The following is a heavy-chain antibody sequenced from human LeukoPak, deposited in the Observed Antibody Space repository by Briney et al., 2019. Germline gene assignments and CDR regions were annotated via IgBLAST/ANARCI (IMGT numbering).Heavy chain of an antibody. CDR1: GFPFTRFY. CDR2: IGLSGSPL. CDR3: ARKDFSSGSFSY. Sequence: PGGSLRLSCAVSGFPFTRFYMSWIRQAPGKGLEWISYIGLSGSPLDYADSVRGRFTISRDNARNSLYLEMNSLGAEDTAVYYCARKDFSSGSFSYWGQGTLVTVSS. V-gene: IGHV3-11*04. D-gene: IGHD3-22*01. J-gene: IGHJ4*02.